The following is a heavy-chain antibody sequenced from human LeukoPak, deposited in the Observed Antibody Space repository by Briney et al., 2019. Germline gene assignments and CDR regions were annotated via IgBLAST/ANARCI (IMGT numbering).Heavy chain of an antibody. CDR1: GGTFSSYA. D-gene: IGHD3-10*01. V-gene: IGHV1-69*04. J-gene: IGHJ6*02. CDR2: IIPILGIA. Sequence: SVKVSCKASGGTFSSYAISWVRQAPGQGLEWMGRIIPILGIANYAQKFQGRVTITADKSTSTAYMELSSLRSEDTAVYYCARGGSGYYYYGMDVWGQGTTVTVSS. CDR3: ARGGSGYYYYGMDV.